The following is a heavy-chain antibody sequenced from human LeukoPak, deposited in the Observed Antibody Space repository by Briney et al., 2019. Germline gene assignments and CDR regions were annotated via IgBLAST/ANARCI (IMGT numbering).Heavy chain of an antibody. CDR3: AKAGVRYFDSSGLYAFDF. D-gene: IGHD3-22*01. V-gene: IGHV4-38-2*01. CDR2: ISHSGTT. J-gene: IGHJ3*01. Sequence: SETLSLTCAVSGFSISSDYFWGWIRQPPGKGLEWIGTISHSGTTFYKPSLKTRITISLDTSKNQFSLKMNSVTAADTAVYYCAKAGVRYFDSSGLYAFDFWGQGTTVTVSS. CDR1: GFSISSDYF.